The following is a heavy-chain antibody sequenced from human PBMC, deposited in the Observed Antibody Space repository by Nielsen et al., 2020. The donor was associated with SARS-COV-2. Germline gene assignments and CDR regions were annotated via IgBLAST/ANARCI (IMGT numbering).Heavy chain of an antibody. CDR3: AKGAGWYNY. J-gene: IGHJ4*02. Sequence: SETLSLTCTVSGGSISGAYWSWLRQPPGEGLEWIAYIYPSGRTNYNPSLKSRAIISEDTSRNQFSLRLNSVTAADTAVYYCAKGAGWYNYWGQGTLVTVSS. CDR2: IYPSGRT. V-gene: IGHV4-59*01. CDR1: GGSISGAY. D-gene: IGHD6-19*01.